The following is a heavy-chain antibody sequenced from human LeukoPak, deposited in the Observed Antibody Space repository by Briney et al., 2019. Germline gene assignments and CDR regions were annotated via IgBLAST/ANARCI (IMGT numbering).Heavy chain of an antibody. CDR3: ARDMSSSGYLGYFQH. V-gene: IGHV1-69*04. Sequence: SVKVSCKASGGTFSSYAISWVRQTPGQGLEWMGRIIPIFGIANYAQKFQGRVTITADKSTSTAYMELSSLRSEDTAVYYCARDMSSSGYLGYFQHWGQGTLVTVSS. J-gene: IGHJ1*01. CDR1: GGTFSSYA. CDR2: IIPIFGIA. D-gene: IGHD3-22*01.